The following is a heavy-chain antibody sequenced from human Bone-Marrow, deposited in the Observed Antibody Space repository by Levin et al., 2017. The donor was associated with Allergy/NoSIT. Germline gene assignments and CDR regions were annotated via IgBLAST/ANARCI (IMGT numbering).Heavy chain of an antibody. CDR3: ARWARAGGVVSPF. CDR1: GFTFSDYS. D-gene: IGHD2-15*01. V-gene: IGHV3-21*01. CDR2: ITTRSTYI. J-gene: IGHJ4*02. Sequence: ASVKVSCVVSGFTFSDYSMNWVRQAPGKGLEWVSSITTRSTYIHYADSVKGRFTISRDNAKNSLYLQMNNLTVEDTAVYYCARWARAGGVVSPFWGQGTLVTVST.